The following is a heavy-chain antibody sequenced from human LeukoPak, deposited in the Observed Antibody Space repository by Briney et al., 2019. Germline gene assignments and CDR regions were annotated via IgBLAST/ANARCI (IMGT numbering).Heavy chain of an antibody. D-gene: IGHD3-16*01. CDR2: IRSRAYGATT. CDR3: TRVASRVMTTYYFDY. J-gene: IGHJ4*02. Sequence: GGSLRLSCTASGFTFGDYALSWFRQAPGKGLEWVAFIRSRAYGATTEYAASVKDRFTISRDDSESIAYLHMNSLKTGDTAAYYCTRVASRVMTTYYFDYWGQGALVTVSS. V-gene: IGHV3-49*03. CDR1: GFTFGDYA.